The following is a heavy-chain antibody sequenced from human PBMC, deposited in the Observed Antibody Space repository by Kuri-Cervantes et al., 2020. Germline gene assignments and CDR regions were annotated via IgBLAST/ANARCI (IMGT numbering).Heavy chain of an antibody. D-gene: IGHD3-22*01. CDR1: GYSISSVYY. V-gene: IGHV4-38-2*01. J-gene: IGHJ2*01. CDR2: IYHSGST. Sequence: SETLSLTCAVFGYSISSVYYWGWIRQPPGKGLEWIGSIYHSGSTYYNPSLKSRVTISVDTSKNQFSLKLSSVTAADTAVYYCARLEGSYYYDSSGYYLPRYWYFDLWGRGTLVTVSS. CDR3: ARLEGSYYYDSSGYYLPRYWYFDL.